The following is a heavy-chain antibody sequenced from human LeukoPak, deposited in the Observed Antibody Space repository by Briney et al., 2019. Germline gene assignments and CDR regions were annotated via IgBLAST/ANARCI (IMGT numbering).Heavy chain of an antibody. CDR3: VGTTKWLAFDY. V-gene: IGHV4-61*02. CDR2: IYGRGST. D-gene: IGHD5-24*01. Sequence: SETLSLTCTVSGDSIRTSSAYWSWIRQPAGKELEWIGRIYGRGSTNYNPSLKSRVTISVDKSKNQFSLKLSSVTAADTAVYYCVGTTKWLAFDYWGQGTLVTVSS. CDR1: GDSIRTSSAY. J-gene: IGHJ4*02.